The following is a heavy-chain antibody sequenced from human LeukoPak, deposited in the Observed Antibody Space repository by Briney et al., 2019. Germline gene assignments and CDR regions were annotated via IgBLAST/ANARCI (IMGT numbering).Heavy chain of an antibody. CDR1: GFTFSSYS. CDR3: AKIRGPLWFGESSDY. CDR2: ISGSGGST. Sequence: PGGSLRLSCAASGFTFSSYSMNWVRQAPGKGLEWVSAISGSGGSTYYADSVKGRFTISRDNSKNTLYLQMNSLRAEDTAVYYCAKIRGPLWFGESSDYWGQGTLVTVPS. J-gene: IGHJ4*02. V-gene: IGHV3-23*01. D-gene: IGHD3-10*01.